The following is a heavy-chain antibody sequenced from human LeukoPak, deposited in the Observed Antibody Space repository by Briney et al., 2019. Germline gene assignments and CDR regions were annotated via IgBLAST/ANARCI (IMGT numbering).Heavy chain of an antibody. J-gene: IGHJ3*02. CDR2: IYYSGTT. D-gene: IGHD1-26*01. CDR3: ARGASGTLYDAFDI. CDR1: GVSISSSSYY. Sequence: SETLSLTCTVSGVSISSSSYYWGWIRQPPGKGLEWIGSIYYSGTTHSNPSLKSRATISVDTSNNHLSLKVNSVTAADTAVYYCARGASGTLYDAFDIWGRGTMVTVSS. V-gene: IGHV4-39*07.